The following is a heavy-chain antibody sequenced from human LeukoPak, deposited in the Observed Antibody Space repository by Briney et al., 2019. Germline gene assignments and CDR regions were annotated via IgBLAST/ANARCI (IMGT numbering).Heavy chain of an antibody. CDR1: GFTFSSYW. D-gene: IGHD3-16*01. CDR3: ARDIXXXYADY. V-gene: IGHV3-7*01. Sequence: GGSLRLSCAASGFTFSSYWMSWVRQAPGKGLEWVANIKQDGSEKYYVDSVKGRFTISRDNAKNSLYLQMNNLRAEDTAVYYCARDIXXXYADYWGQGTLVTVSS. CDR2: IKQDGSEK. J-gene: IGHJ4*02.